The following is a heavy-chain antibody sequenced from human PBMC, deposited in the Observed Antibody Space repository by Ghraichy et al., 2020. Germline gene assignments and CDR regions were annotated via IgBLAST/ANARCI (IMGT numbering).Heavy chain of an antibody. V-gene: IGHV3-74*01. CDR3: ATGYSNGSPI. CDR2: IISDGIAT. Sequence: GGSLRLSCAASGITLSSNWMHWVRQAPGKGLEWVSRIISDGIATNYADSVKGRFTISRDNAKNTLYLQMNSLRVEDTAVYYCATGYSNGSPIWGQGTLVTVSS. CDR1: GITLSSNW. J-gene: IGHJ3*02. D-gene: IGHD6-19*01.